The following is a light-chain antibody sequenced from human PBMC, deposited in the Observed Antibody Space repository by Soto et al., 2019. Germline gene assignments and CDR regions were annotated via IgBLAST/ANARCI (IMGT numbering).Light chain of an antibody. J-gene: IGKJ3*01. CDR2: AAS. Sequence: DIPMPQSPSSLSASVGDRVTITCRTSHDIRSDLGWFQQKPGKAPKRLIYAASTLQSGVPSRFSGSRSGTEFTLTISSLQPEDFATYYCLQHNSYPFTFGPGTKVDIK. CDR1: HDIRSD. CDR3: LQHNSYPFT. V-gene: IGKV1-17*01.